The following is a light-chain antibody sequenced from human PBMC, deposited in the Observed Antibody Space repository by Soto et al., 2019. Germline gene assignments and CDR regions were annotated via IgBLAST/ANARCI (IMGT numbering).Light chain of an antibody. V-gene: IGLV8-61*01. Sequence: QAVVTQEPSFSVSPGGTVTLTCGLSSGSVSTNYYPSWYQQTPGQAPRTLIYSTNIRSSGVPDRFSGSILGNKAALTITGAQADDESDYYCVLYMGGGIPVFGGGTKLTVL. CDR2: STN. J-gene: IGLJ2*01. CDR1: SGSVSTNYY. CDR3: VLYMGGGIPV.